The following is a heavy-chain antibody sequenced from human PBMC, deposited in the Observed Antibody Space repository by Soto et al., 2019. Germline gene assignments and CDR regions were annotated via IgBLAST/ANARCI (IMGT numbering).Heavy chain of an antibody. CDR3: ARDGNREGDDPQVAHPYNPLDY. V-gene: IGHV3-53*01. CDR2: IYSGGST. J-gene: IGHJ4*02. D-gene: IGHD6-6*01. CDR1: GFTVSSNY. Sequence: HPGGSLRLSCAASGFTVSSNYMSWVRQAPGKGLEWVSVIYSGGSTYYADSVKGRFTISRDNSKNTLYLQMNSLRAEDTAVYYCARDGNREGDDPQVAHPYNPLDYWGQGTLVTVSS.